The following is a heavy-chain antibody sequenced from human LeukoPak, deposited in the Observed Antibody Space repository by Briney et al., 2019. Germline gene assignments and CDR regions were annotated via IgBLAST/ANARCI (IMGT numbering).Heavy chain of an antibody. CDR2: ISYDGSNK. V-gene: IGHV3-30-3*01. CDR3: ARDAHRIIAAAGTSYYMDV. D-gene: IGHD6-13*01. Sequence: GRSLRLSCAASGFTFSSYSMHWVRQAPGKGLEWVAIISYDGSNKYYADSVKGRFTISRDNSKNTLYLQMNSLRAEDTAVYYCARDAHRIIAAAGTSYYMDVWGKGTTVTVSS. J-gene: IGHJ6*03. CDR1: GFTFSSYS.